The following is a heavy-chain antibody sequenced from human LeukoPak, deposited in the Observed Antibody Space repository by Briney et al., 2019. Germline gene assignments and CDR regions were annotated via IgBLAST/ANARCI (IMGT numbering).Heavy chain of an antibody. V-gene: IGHV3-11*01. D-gene: IGHD3-10*01. Sequence: GGSLRLSCVGPGFSFSDYYMSWIRQAPGKGLEWISYISPNAVNRYYVDAVKGRFTVSRDNAKNSLFLQMRSLRVEDTAVYYCAGSGSPGDYWGQGTLVTVSS. J-gene: IGHJ4*02. CDR2: ISPNAVNR. CDR3: AGSGSPGDY. CDR1: GFSFSDYY.